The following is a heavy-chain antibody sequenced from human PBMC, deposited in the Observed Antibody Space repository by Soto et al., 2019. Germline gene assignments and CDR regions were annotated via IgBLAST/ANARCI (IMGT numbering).Heavy chain of an antibody. J-gene: IGHJ5*02. D-gene: IGHD1-26*01. Sequence: QVQLVQSGAEVKKPGSSVKVSCKASGGTFSSYTISWVRQAPGQGLEWMGRIIPILGIANYAQKFQGRVTITADKSTSTAYMELSSLRSEDTAVYYCARDRPRIVGAITEWFDPWGQGTLVTVSS. CDR3: ARDRPRIVGAITEWFDP. CDR2: IIPILGIA. V-gene: IGHV1-69*08. CDR1: GGTFSSYT.